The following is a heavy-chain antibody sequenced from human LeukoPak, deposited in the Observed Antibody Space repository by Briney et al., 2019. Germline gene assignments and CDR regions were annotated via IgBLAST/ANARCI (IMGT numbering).Heavy chain of an antibody. D-gene: IGHD2-8*01. CDR1: GFTFSSYW. CDR3: AKDRRYCTNGVCYNPFDY. CDR2: INSDGSST. V-gene: IGHV3-74*01. Sequence: GGSLRLSCAASGFTFSSYWMHWVRQAPGKGLVWVSRINSDGSSTSYADSVKGRFTISRDNAKNTLYLQMNSLRAEDTAVYYCAKDRRYCTNGVCYNPFDYWGQGTLVTVSS. J-gene: IGHJ4*02.